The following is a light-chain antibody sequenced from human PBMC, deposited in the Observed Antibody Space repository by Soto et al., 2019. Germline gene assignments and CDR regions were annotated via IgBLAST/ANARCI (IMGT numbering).Light chain of an antibody. CDR1: QGIRNY. CDR2: AAP. J-gene: IGKJ4*02. CDR3: LQHYSFPRT. V-gene: IGKV1-17*01. Sequence: IQMIQTRSSLSASVGDRVTINFRISQGIRNYLGWYQQKPGKAPKRLIYAAPSLQSGVPSRFSGSGSGTDFTLTISCLQSEDFATYYCLQHYSFPRTFGGGTKVDIK.